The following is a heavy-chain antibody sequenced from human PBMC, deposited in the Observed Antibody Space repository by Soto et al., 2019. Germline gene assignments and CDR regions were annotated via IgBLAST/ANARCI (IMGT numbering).Heavy chain of an antibody. CDR3: ARDVVGSDYFDS. CDR2: INPKTGGT. D-gene: IGHD1-26*01. J-gene: IGHJ4*02. V-gene: IGHV1-2*02. Sequence: QVQLVQSGAEVRKHGASVKVSCKASGYTFTDYYMHWVRQAPGQGLEWMGWINPKTGGTNYVQKFQGRVTMTRDTSITTAYMELSRLRSDDTAVYYCARDVVGSDYFDSWGQGTLVTVSS. CDR1: GYTFTDYY.